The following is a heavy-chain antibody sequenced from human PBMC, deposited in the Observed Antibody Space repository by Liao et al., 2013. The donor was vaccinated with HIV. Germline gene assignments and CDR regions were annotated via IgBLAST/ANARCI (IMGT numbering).Heavy chain of an antibody. D-gene: IGHD6-19*01. Sequence: QVQLQESGPGLVKPSQTLSLTCTVSGGSISSGTHYWSWIRQPAGKGLEWIGRIYTSGSTNYSPSLKSRVTISVDTSKNQFSLKLSSVTAADTAVYYCARDSYSSGPYYYYYYMDVWGKGTTVTVSS. CDR3: ARDSYSSGPYYYYYYMDV. CDR2: IYTSGST. J-gene: IGHJ6*03. V-gene: IGHV4-61*02. CDR1: GGSISSGTHY.